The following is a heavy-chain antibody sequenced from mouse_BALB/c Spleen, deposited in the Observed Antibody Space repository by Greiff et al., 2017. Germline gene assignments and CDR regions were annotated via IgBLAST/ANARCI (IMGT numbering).Heavy chain of an antibody. J-gene: IGHJ1*01. Sequence: QVQLQQSGPGLVAPSQSLSITCTVSGVSLTSYGVHWVRQPPGKGLEWLGVIWAGGSTNYNSALMSRLSISKDNSKSQVFLKMNSLQTDDTAMYYCARANYRGYFDVWGAGTTVTVSS. CDR1: GVSLTSYG. V-gene: IGHV2-9*02. CDR3: ARANYRGYFDV. CDR2: IWAGGST. D-gene: IGHD2-14*01.